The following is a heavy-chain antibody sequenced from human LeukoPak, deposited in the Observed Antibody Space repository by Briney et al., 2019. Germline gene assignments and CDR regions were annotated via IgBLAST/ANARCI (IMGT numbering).Heavy chain of an antibody. CDR1: GGTFSSYA. D-gene: IGHD6-13*01. CDR3: ARGGSSWYLTAFDI. Sequence: GASVKVSCKASGGTFSSYAISWVRQAPGQGLEWMEWINPNSGGTNYAQKFQGRVTMTRDTSISTAYMELSSLRSEDTAVYYCARGGSSWYLTAFDIWGQGTMVTVSS. J-gene: IGHJ3*02. V-gene: IGHV1-2*02. CDR2: INPNSGGT.